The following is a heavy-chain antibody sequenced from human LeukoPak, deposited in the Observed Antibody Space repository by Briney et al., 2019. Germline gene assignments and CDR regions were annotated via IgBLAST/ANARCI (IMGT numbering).Heavy chain of an antibody. V-gene: IGHV4-39*01. CDR2: IYYSGNT. CDR3: AGHSGSYSPFDY. Sequence: SETLSLTCTVSGGSFSDTGYYWAWIRQPPGKGLEWIGSIYYSGNTFYNPSLKSRVTTSVDTSKNQFSLRLNSLTAADTAVYYCAGHSGSYSPFDYWGQGTLVTVSS. CDR1: GGSFSDTGYY. D-gene: IGHD1-26*01. J-gene: IGHJ4*02.